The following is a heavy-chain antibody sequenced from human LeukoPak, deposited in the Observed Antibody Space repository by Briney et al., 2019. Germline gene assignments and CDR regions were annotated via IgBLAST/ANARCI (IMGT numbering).Heavy chain of an antibody. CDR1: GGSISSGGYY. Sequence: PSQTLSLTCTVSGGSISSGGYYWSWIRQHPGKGLEWIGYTYYSGSTYYNPSLKSRVTISVDTSKNQFSLKLSSVTAADTAVYYCARTSGYYPAFDYWGQGTLVTVSS. CDR3: ARTSGYYPAFDY. CDR2: TYYSGST. V-gene: IGHV4-31*03. D-gene: IGHD3-22*01. J-gene: IGHJ4*02.